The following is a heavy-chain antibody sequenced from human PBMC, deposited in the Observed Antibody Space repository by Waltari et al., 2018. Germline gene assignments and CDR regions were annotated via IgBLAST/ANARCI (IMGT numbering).Heavy chain of an antibody. CDR2: IYYSGNT. V-gene: IGHV4-39*01. Sequence: QLQLQESGPGLVKPSETLSLTCTVSGGSISSSSYYWGWIRQPPGKGLEWIGSIYYSGNTYYNPSLKSRVTISVDTSKNQFSLKLSSVTAADTAVYYCARHSRKAYYFDYWGQGTLVTVSS. J-gene: IGHJ4*02. CDR3: ARHSRKAYYFDY. CDR1: GGSISSSSYY.